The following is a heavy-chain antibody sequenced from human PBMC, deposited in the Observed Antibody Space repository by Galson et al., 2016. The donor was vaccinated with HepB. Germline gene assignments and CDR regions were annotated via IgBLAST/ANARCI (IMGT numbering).Heavy chain of an antibody. Sequence: SLRLSCAASGFTISNYVMTWVRQAPGMGLEWVSGISTTGSTTYYADSVKGRFTISRDNSKNTLYLRMSGLRADDTAVYYCAKTPKKGENGDLLNYWGQGILVTVSS. CDR2: ISTTGSTT. CDR1: GFTISNYV. D-gene: IGHD2-21*01. V-gene: IGHV3-23*01. J-gene: IGHJ1*01. CDR3: AKTPKKGENGDLLNY.